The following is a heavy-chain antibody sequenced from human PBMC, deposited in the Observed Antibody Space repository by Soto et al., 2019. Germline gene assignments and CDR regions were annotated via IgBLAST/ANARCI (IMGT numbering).Heavy chain of an antibody. D-gene: IGHD3-22*01. CDR2: ISGSGDRT. CDR3: VKDDGGYPSTAPQ. V-gene: IGHV3-23*01. J-gene: IGHJ4*02. Sequence: EVQLLESGGGSVQAGGSLRLSCAASGITISNYPMSWVRQAPGKGLDWVSGISGSGDRTYYADSAKGRFTISKDISKNSLSLQLDSLGVEDTAVYFCVKDDGGYPSTAPQWGQGTLVTVSS. CDR1: GITISNYP.